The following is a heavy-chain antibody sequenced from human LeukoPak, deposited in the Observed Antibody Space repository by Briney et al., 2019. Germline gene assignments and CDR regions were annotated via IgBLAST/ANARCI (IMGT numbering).Heavy chain of an antibody. J-gene: IGHJ4*02. Sequence: SETLSLTCTVSGGSISSSSYYWGWIRQPPGKGLEWIGSIYYSGSTYYNPSLKSRVTISVDTSKNQFSLKLSSVTAADTAVYYCARQKYDFWSGSDGYFDYWGQGTLVTVSS. D-gene: IGHD3-3*01. CDR2: IYYSGST. CDR3: ARQKYDFWSGSDGYFDY. CDR1: GGSISSSSYY. V-gene: IGHV4-39*01.